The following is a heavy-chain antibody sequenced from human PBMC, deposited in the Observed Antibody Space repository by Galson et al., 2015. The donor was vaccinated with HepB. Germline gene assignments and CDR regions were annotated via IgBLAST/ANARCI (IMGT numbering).Heavy chain of an antibody. CDR1: GFTFSNAW. J-gene: IGHJ5*02. Sequence: SLRLSCAASGFTFSNAWMIWVRQAPGKGLEWVSGINGRGSTRSYSDAVKGRFSISRDNSKDTVFLQMDNLRAEDTAVYYCVKEGSWFGGDWFDPWGQGALVTVS. CDR2: INGRGSTR. D-gene: IGHD3-16*01. V-gene: IGHV3-23*01. CDR3: VKEGSWFGGDWFDP.